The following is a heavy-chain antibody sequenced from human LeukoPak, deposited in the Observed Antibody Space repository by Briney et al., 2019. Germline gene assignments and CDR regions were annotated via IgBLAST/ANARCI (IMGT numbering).Heavy chain of an antibody. CDR3: ARHSPYKQWLVPNWYFDL. J-gene: IGHJ2*01. CDR1: GGSISSSSYY. CDR2: IYYSGST. Sequence: SETLSLTFTVSGGSISSSSYYWGWIRQPPGKGLEWIGSIYYSGSTYYNPSLKSRVTISVDTSKNQFSLKLSSVTAADTAVYYCARHSPYKQWLVPNWYFDLWGRGTLVTVSS. D-gene: IGHD6-19*01. V-gene: IGHV4-39*01.